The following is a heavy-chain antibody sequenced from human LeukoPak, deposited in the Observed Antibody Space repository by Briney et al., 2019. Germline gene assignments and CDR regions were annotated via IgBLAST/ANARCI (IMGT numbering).Heavy chain of an antibody. J-gene: IGHJ6*02. V-gene: IGHV3-33*01. CDR2: IWYDGSNK. CDR1: GFTFSSYG. CDR3: ARAKPYYDILTGPYYYYYGMDV. D-gene: IGHD3-9*01. Sequence: PGGSLRLSCAASGFTFSSYGMHWVRQAPGKGLEWVAVIWYDGSNKYYADSVKGRFTISRDNSKNTLYLQMNSLRAEDTAVYYCARAKPYYDILTGPYYYYYGMDVWGQGTTVTVSS.